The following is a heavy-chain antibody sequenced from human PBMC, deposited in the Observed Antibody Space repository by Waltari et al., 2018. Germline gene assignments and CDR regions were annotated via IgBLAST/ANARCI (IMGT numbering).Heavy chain of an antibody. CDR3: AKSLSDPTVGGLDV. V-gene: IGHV3-23*04. CDR2: MSGVGGTI. D-gene: IGHD1-26*01. J-gene: IGHJ6*02. CDR1: GFTFGRSA. Sequence: EVQLVESGGGLVQPGGSLRLSCEASGFTFGRSAMTWVRQVPGKGLEWLSAMSGVGGTIDYADSVQGRFIISRDPSKNTLFLQLNSLRVEDTAVYFCAKSLSDPTVGGLDVWGQGTPVTVSS.